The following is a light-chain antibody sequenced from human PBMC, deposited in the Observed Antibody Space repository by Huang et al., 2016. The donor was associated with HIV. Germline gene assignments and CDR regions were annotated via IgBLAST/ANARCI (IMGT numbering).Light chain of an antibody. V-gene: IGKV3-20*01. Sequence: EIVLTQSPGTLSLSPGERATLSCRASQSVGIYLAWYQLKPGQAPRRLLYGASTRVTGIPDRFSGGGSGTDFTLSISRLEPEDFAVYYCQQYERPPDTFGPGTKVNIK. CDR2: GAS. J-gene: IGKJ3*01. CDR1: QSVGIY. CDR3: QQYERPPDT.